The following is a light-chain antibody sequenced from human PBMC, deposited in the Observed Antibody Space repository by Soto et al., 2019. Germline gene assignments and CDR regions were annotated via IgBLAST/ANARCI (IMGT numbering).Light chain of an antibody. V-gene: IGKV1-12*01. J-gene: IGKJ4*01. Sequence: DIHVTQSPSSVSASVGDRVTITCRASQAITSWLAWYQQKPGRAPKLLIYSASSLQSGAPSTFTGSGSGTDLTLTITSLQPDDAAVYYCQQTRSFPLTFGGGTKVEI. CDR2: SAS. CDR3: QQTRSFPLT. CDR1: QAITSW.